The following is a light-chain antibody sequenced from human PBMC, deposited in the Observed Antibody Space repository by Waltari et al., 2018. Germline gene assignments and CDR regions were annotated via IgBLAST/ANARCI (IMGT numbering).Light chain of an antibody. V-gene: IGLV2-14*03. CDR2: DVN. CDR3: SSFTRTNSWV. Sequence: HSALAQPASVSGSPGQSITISCPGTSSDVGAYNYVSWYQQHPGKAPRLMIYDVNNRPSGVSNRFSGSKSGNTASLTISGLQAEDEADYYCSSFTRTNSWVFGGGTKVTVL. CDR1: SSDVGAYNY. J-gene: IGLJ3*02.